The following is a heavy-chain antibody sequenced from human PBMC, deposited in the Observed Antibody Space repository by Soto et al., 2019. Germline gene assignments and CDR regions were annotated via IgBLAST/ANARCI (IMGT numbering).Heavy chain of an antibody. V-gene: IGHV1-69*01. CDR1: GGTFSRYP. J-gene: IGHJ6*02. CDR2: IIPMFGTA. Sequence: QVQLVQSGAEVRKPGSSVKVSCKASGGTFSRYPISWVRQAPGQGLEWMGGIIPMFGTANHAQKFQGRVNITADESTSTAYMELSSPRSEDTAMYFCARARAVAGLYHGMDVWGQGTTVIVSS. D-gene: IGHD6-19*01. CDR3: ARARAVAGLYHGMDV.